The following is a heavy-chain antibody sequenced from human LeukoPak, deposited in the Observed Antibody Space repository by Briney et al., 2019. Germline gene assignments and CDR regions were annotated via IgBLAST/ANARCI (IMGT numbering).Heavy chain of an antibody. CDR2: INHSGST. CDR1: GGSFSGYY. D-gene: IGHD1-26*01. V-gene: IGHV4-34*01. CDR3: ARALIVGATFDY. Sequence: PSETLSLTCAVYGGSFSGYYWSWIRQPPGKGLEWIGEINHSGSTNYNPSLKSRVTISVDTSKNQFSLKLSSVTAADTAVYYCARALIVGATFDYWGQGTLVTVSS. J-gene: IGHJ4*02.